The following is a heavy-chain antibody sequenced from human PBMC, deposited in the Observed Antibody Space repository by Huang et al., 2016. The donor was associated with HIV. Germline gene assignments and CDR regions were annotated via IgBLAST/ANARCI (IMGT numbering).Heavy chain of an antibody. CDR2: IYYSGST. J-gene: IGHJ5*02. CDR1: GGSISSHY. Sequence: QVQLQESGPGLVKPSETLSLTCTVSGGSISSHYWSWIRQPPGKGLEWIGSIYYSGSTNYNPSLKGRVTISVDTSKTQFSLKLSSGTAADTAVYYCAREEWIQLWFRRNWFDPWGQGTLVTVSS. D-gene: IGHD5-18*01. CDR3: AREEWIQLWFRRNWFDP. V-gene: IGHV4-59*11.